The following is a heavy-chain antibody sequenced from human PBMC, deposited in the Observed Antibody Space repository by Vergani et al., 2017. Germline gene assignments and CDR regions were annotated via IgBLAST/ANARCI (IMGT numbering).Heavy chain of an antibody. CDR1: GFSFSGYW. D-gene: IGHD5-12*01. CDR2: IKSDGSIT. CDR3: VRAGCSGPGFISNWFDS. Sequence: EVQLVESGGGLIHPGGSLRLSCEGSGFSFSGYWMHWVRQSPEKGLVWVSRIKSDGSITNYADSVKGRFTISRDNAKNTLYLEMNSLRGDDTAIYYCVRAGCSGPGFISNWFDSWGQGTLVTVSS. J-gene: IGHJ5*01. V-gene: IGHV3-74*01.